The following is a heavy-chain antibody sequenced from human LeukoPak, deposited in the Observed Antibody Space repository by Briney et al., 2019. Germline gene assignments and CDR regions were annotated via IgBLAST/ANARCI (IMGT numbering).Heavy chain of an antibody. Sequence: PGVSLRLSCAASGFTFSSYAMSWVRQAPGKGLEWVSAISGSGGSTYYADSVKGRFTISRDNSKNTLYLQMNSLRAEDTAVYYCAKGGDILTGYHFDYWGQGTLVTVSS. D-gene: IGHD3-9*01. CDR3: AKGGDILTGYHFDY. J-gene: IGHJ4*02. CDR1: GFTFSSYA. CDR2: ISGSGGST. V-gene: IGHV3-23*01.